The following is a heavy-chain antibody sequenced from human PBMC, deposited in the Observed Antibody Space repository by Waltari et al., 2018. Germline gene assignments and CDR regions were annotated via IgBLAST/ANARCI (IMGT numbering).Heavy chain of an antibody. D-gene: IGHD3-10*01. CDR2: IYPGDSDT. J-gene: IGHJ6*03. Sequence: EVQLVQSGAEVKKPGESLKISCKGSGYSFTSYWIGWVRQMPGKGLEWMGIIYPGDSDTRYSPSFQGQVTISADKSISTAYLQWSSLKASDTAMYYCARHRAYYGSGSYGEENYYYMDVWGKGTTVTVSS. CDR1: GYSFTSYW. CDR3: ARHRAYYGSGSYGEENYYYMDV. V-gene: IGHV5-51*01.